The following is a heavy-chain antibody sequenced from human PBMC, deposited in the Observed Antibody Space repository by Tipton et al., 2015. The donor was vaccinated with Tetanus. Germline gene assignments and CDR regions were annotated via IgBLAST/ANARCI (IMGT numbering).Heavy chain of an antibody. D-gene: IGHD2-8*02. J-gene: IGHJ4*02. CDR1: GGSISTTDSY. CDR2: IYGGNT. Sequence: LTCTVSGGSISTTDSYWGWIRQPPGKGLEWIALIYGGNTYYNPSLKSRVSISVDTSKKQFSLKLSSVTAADAAVYYCARSVGTVKGYFDYWGQGTLVTVSS. V-gene: IGHV4-39*01. CDR3: ARSVGTVKGYFDY.